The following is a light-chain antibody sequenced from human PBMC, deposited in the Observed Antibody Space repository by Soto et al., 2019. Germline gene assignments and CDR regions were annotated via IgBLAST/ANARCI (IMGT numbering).Light chain of an antibody. Sequence: QSVLTQPASVSGSPGQSITISCTGTSSDIGAYNSVSRYQQHPGKAPKLMIYEVSNRPSGVSNRFSASKSGNTASLTISGLQAEDEADYYCSSRTTSNPYVFGTGTKLTVL. CDR1: SSDIGAYNS. CDR2: EVS. V-gene: IGLV2-14*01. CDR3: SSRTTSNPYV. J-gene: IGLJ1*01.